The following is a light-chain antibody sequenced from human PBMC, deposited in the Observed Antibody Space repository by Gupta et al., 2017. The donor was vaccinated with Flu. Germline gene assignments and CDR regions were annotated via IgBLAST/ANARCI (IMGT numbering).Light chain of an antibody. Sequence: QTVVTQAPSFSVSPGGTVTLTCGLSSASVSTTYYPSWYQQTPGQAPRTLIYKTNIRSSGVPDRFAGYILGNTAALTITGAQADDESDDYCELYLDYGIWVFGGGTRLTVL. V-gene: IGLV8-61*01. CDR2: KTN. CDR3: ELYLDYGIWV. CDR1: SASVSTTYY. J-gene: IGLJ3*02.